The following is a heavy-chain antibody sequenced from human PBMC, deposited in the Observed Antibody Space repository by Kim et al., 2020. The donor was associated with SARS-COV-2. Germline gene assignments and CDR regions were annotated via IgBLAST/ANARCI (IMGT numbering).Heavy chain of an antibody. Sequence: PSLKSRVTISVDTSKNQCSLKLSSVTAADTAVYYCARDTSSSWYKNWFDPWGQGTLVTVSS. D-gene: IGHD6-13*01. J-gene: IGHJ5*02. V-gene: IGHV4-34*01. CDR3: ARDTSSSWYKNWFDP.